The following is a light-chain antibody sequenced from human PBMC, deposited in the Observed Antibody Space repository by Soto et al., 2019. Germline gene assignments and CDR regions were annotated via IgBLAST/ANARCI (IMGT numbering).Light chain of an antibody. CDR2: DVS. Sequence: QSALTQPTSVYGSPGQSITISCTGTSRDVGGYNYVSWYQHHPGKAPKLMICDVSDRPSGVSNRFSGSKSGNTASLTISGLQAEDEADYYCSSYTSSSAPWVFGTGTKVTVL. V-gene: IGLV2-14*03. CDR1: SRDVGGYNY. J-gene: IGLJ1*01. CDR3: SSYTSSSAPWV.